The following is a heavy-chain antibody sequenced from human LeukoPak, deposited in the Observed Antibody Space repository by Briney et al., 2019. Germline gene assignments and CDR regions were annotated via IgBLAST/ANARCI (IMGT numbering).Heavy chain of an antibody. Sequence: GESLKISCKGSGYSFTSYRIGWVRQMPGKGLEWMGIIYPGDSDTRYSPSFQGQVTISADKSISTAYLQWSSLKASDTAMYYCARRDIVVVPAAGHDAFDIWGQGTMVTVSS. V-gene: IGHV5-51*01. D-gene: IGHD2-2*01. CDR3: ARRDIVVVPAAGHDAFDI. CDR1: GYSFTSYR. J-gene: IGHJ3*02. CDR2: IYPGDSDT.